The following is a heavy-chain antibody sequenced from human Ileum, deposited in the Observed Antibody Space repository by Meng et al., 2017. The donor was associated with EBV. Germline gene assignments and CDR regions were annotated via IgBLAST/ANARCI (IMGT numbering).Heavy chain of an antibody. D-gene: IGHD6-25*01. CDR2: INTNTGKP. CDR3: ARDSEAADY. J-gene: IGHJ4*02. CDR1: GYTFTTYG. Sequence: QVQLVQAGSELKKPGASVRVSCKASGYTFTTYGMNWVRQAPGQGLEWMGRINTNTGKPTYAQGLTGRFVFSLDTSVSTAYLQISSLKAEDTAVYYCARDSEAADYWGQGTLVTVSS. V-gene: IGHV7-4-1*02.